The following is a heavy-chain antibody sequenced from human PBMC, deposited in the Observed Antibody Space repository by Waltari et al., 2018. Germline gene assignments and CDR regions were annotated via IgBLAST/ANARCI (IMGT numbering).Heavy chain of an antibody. CDR1: GGSISSSCYS. D-gene: IGHD2-8*01. CDR2: IYYSGVT. V-gene: IGHV4-39*01. Sequence: QLQLQESGPGLVKPSETLSLTCTVSGGSISSSCYSWGWIRQPPAKGLEWIGSIYYSGVTDYNTALKSGVTISVDTSKHEFSLKRSSVTAADTAVYDCARHPAMTIMLWYFDLWGRGTLVTVSS. J-gene: IGHJ2*01. CDR3: ARHPAMTIMLWYFDL.